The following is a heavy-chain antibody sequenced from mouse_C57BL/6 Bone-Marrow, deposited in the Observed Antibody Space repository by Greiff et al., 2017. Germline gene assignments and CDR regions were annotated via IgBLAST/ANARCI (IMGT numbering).Heavy chain of an antibody. Sequence: QVQLQQPGAELVMPGASVKLSCKASGYTFTSYWMHWVKQRPGQGLEWIGAIDPSDSYTNYNQKFKGKSTLTVDKSSSTAYMQLSSLTAEDSAVYYYARWDWDEGYWGQGTTLTVSS. CDR3: ARWDWDEGY. D-gene: IGHD4-1*01. V-gene: IGHV1-69*01. J-gene: IGHJ2*01. CDR2: IDPSDSYT. CDR1: GYTFTSYW.